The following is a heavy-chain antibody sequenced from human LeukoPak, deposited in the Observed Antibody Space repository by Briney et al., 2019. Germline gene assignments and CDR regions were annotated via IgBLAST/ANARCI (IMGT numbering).Heavy chain of an antibody. J-gene: IGHJ4*02. CDR1: GYSISSGYY. V-gene: IGHV4-38-2*02. CDR3: ARYGYSYGYGPEDY. D-gene: IGHD5-18*01. Sequence: SETLSLTCTVSGYSISSGYYWGWIRQPPGKGLEWIGSIYHSGSTYYNPSLKSRVTISVDTSKNQFSLKLSSVTAADTAVYYCARYGYSYGYGPEDYWGQGTLVTVSS. CDR2: IYHSGST.